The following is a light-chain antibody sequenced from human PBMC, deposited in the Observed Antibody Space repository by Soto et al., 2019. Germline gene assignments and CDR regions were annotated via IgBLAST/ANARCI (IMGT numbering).Light chain of an antibody. V-gene: IGKV3-20*01. CDR2: GAS. Sequence: EIVLTQSPGTLSLSPGERATLSCRASQSVSSSYLAWYQQKPGQAPRLLIYGASSRATGIPDRFSGSGSETDFTLTISRLEPEDVAVYYCQQYGSSPTFGQGTRLEIK. CDR3: QQYGSSPT. CDR1: QSVSSSY. J-gene: IGKJ5*01.